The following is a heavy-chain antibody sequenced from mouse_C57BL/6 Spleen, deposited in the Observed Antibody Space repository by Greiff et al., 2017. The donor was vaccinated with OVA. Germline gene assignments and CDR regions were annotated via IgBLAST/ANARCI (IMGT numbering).Heavy chain of an antibody. D-gene: IGHD2-4*01. CDR1: GYTFTSYC. J-gene: IGHJ3*01. V-gene: IGHV1-53*01. CDR3: AREGDDYLWCAY. Sequence: VQLQQPGTELVKPGASVKLSCKASGYTFTSYCMHWVKQRPGQGLEWIGNINPSNGGTNYNKKFQSKATLTVDKSSSTAYMQLSSLTSEDSAVDYCAREGDDYLWCAYWGQGTLVTGPA. CDR2: INPSNGGT.